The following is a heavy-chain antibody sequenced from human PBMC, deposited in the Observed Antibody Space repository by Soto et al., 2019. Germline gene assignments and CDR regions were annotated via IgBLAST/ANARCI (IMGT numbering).Heavy chain of an antibody. CDR3: AQSTGWPGFDF. D-gene: IGHD2-8*02. CDR2: IYNGGST. CDR1: GGSISSYY. Sequence: SETLSLTCAVSGGSISSYYWSWIRQPPGKGLEWIGYIYNGGSTSYNPSLKSRVTISVDTSKNQFSLKLSSVTAADTAVYYCAQSTGWPGFDFCGQGTLVTVSS. V-gene: IGHV4-59*01. J-gene: IGHJ4*02.